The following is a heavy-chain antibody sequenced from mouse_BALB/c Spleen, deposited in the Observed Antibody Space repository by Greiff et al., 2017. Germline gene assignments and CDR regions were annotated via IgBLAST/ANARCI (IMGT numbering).Heavy chain of an antibody. V-gene: IGHV5-6-5*01. CDR3: ARGGIFYYFDY. J-gene: IGHJ2*01. CDR1: GFTFSSYA. Sequence: EVHLVESGGGLVKPGGSLKLSCAASGFTFSSYAMSWVRQTPEKRLEWVASISSGGSTYYPDSVKGRFTISRDNARNILYLQMSSLRSEDTAMYYCARGGIFYYFDYWGQGTTLTVSS. CDR2: ISSGGST.